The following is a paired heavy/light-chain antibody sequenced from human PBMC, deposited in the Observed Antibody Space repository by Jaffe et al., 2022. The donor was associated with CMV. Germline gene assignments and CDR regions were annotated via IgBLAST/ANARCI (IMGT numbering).Light chain of an antibody. CDR3: QQYESPALT. J-gene: IGKJ1*01. V-gene: IGKV3-20*01. Sequence: EIVLTQSPGTLSLSPGERATLSCRASQIIGTNFLAWYQHRIGQAPRLLIYAASTRAPGIPGRFSGSGSGTDFTLTITRLEPEDFAVYYCQQYESPALTFGQGTKVEVK. CDR1: QIIGTNF. CDR2: AAS.
Heavy chain of an antibody. D-gene: IGHD5-12*01. V-gene: IGHV2-5*02. J-gene: IGHJ4*02. CDR2: VYWDDDT. Sequence: QITLKESGPTLVKPTQTLTLTCSFSGLSLDNNGEGVGWIRQPPGRPLEWLALVYWDDDTRYNPSLRGRLTITKDTSRNQVVLTMTNMDPVDTGTYYCANRRLGYNIFDYWGQGTLVTVSS. CDR3: ANRRLGYNIFDY. CDR1: GLSLDNNGEG.